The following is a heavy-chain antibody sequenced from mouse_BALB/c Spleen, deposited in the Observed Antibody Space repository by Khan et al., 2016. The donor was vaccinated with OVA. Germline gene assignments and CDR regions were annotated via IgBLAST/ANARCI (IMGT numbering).Heavy chain of an antibody. J-gene: IGHJ3*01. D-gene: IGHD1-3*01. CDR2: IWDGGST. CDR3: ARAFYNGAWFAY. CDR1: GFSLSNYG. V-gene: IGHV2-9*02. Sequence: VQLQASGPGLVAPSQTLSITCTVSGFSLSNYGVHWVRQPPGKGLEWLGVIWDGGSTNHNSALMSRLSISKDESKSQVFLKMNSLQTDDTAMYSCARAFYNGAWFAYWGQGTLVTVSA.